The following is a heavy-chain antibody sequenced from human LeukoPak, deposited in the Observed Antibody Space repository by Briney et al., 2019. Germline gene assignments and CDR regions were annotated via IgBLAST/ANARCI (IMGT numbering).Heavy chain of an antibody. CDR3: AKDHGIAAAGTDY. J-gene: IGHJ4*02. Sequence: PGGSLRLYCAASGFTFSSYAMSWVRQAPGKGLEWVSAISGSGGGTFYADSMKGRFTISRDNSKNTLYLQMNSLRAEDTAVYYCAKDHGIAAAGTDYWGQGTLVTVSS. CDR2: ISGSGGGT. CDR1: GFTFSSYA. V-gene: IGHV3-23*01. D-gene: IGHD6-13*01.